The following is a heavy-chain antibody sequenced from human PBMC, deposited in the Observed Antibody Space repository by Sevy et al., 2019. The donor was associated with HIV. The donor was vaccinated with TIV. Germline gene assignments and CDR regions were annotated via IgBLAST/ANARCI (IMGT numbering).Heavy chain of an antibody. Sequence: GGSLRLSFAASGFTFSSYWMSWVRQAPGKGLEWVANIKQDGSEKYYVDSVKGRFTISRDNAKNSLYLQMNSLRAEDTAVYYCARVQATIVATIDYFDYWGQGTLVTVSS. J-gene: IGHJ4*02. V-gene: IGHV3-7*01. CDR2: IKQDGSEK. D-gene: IGHD5-12*01. CDR1: GFTFSSYW. CDR3: ARVQATIVATIDYFDY.